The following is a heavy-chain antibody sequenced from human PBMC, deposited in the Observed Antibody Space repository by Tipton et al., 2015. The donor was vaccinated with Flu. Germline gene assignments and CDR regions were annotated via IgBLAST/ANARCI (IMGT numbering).Heavy chain of an antibody. V-gene: IGHV4-4*07. CDR2: IYPSGST. Sequence: TLSLTCTVSGGSISSEYWSWVRQPAGKGLEWIGLIYPSGSTNYNPSLKSRVTMSVDTSKNQFSLKLSSVTAADTAVYFCATYNWNDVDVPVPAFDIWGQGTLVTVSS. J-gene: IGHJ3*02. CDR3: ATYNWNDVDVPVPAFDI. CDR1: GGSISSEY. D-gene: IGHD1-20*01.